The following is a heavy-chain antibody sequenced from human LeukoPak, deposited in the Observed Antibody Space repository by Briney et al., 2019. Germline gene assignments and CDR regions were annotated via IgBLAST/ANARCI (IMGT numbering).Heavy chain of an antibody. Sequence: ASETLSLTCTVSGGSISSSSYYWGWIRQPPGKGLEWIGSIYYSGSTYYNPSLKSRVTISVDTSKNQFSLKLSSVTAADTAVYYCARDGGYSGYDPTAIWGQGTLVTVSS. CDR2: IYYSGST. D-gene: IGHD5-12*01. V-gene: IGHV4-39*07. CDR3: ARDGGYSGYDPTAI. J-gene: IGHJ4*02. CDR1: GGSISSSSYY.